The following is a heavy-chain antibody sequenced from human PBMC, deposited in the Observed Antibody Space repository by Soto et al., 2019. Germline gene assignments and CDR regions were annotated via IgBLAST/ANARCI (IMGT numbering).Heavy chain of an antibody. D-gene: IGHD3-10*01. V-gene: IGHV3-7*05. J-gene: IGHJ4*02. CDR2: IKQDGSEK. CDR3: VRLWFGESIDY. Sequence: EVQLVESGGGLVQPGGSLRLSCAASGFTFSSYWMSWVRQAPGKGLEWVANIKQDGSEKYYVDSVKGRVTISRDNAKNSLYLQMNSLRAEDTAVYYCVRLWFGESIDYWGQGTLVTVSS. CDR1: GFTFSSYW.